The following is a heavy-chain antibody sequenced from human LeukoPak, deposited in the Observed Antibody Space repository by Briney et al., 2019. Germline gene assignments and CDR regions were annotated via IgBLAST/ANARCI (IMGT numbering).Heavy chain of an antibody. Sequence: GGSLRLSCAASGFTFSSYGMHWVRQAPGKGLEWVAVIWYDGSNKYYADSVKGRFTISRDNSKNTVYLQMRNLRVEHTAVYYCAKVVAGNIDYYFDYWGQGILVAVSS. J-gene: IGHJ4*02. CDR1: GFTFSSYG. CDR3: AKVVAGNIDYYFDY. D-gene: IGHD2/OR15-2a*01. CDR2: IWYDGSNK. V-gene: IGHV3-33*06.